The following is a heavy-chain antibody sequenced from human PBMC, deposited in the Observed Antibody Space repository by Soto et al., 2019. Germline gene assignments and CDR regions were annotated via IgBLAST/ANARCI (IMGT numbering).Heavy chain of an antibody. J-gene: IGHJ3*01. CDR1: GFTVSSNY. D-gene: IGHD3-22*01. V-gene: IGHV3-53*01. Sequence: GSLSLSCAASGFTVSSNYMSWVRQAAGKGLEWVSIIYSGGSTYYADSVKGRFTISRDNSKNTLYLQMNSLRAEDTAVYYCARDQLYYNDISGRPLNAFDVFGQGTMVTVSS. CDR3: ARDQLYYNDISGRPLNAFDV. CDR2: IYSGGST.